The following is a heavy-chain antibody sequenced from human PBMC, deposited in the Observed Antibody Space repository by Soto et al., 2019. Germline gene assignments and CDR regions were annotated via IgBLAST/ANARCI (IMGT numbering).Heavy chain of an antibody. CDR3: ARDNDSSGDYYYSDY. CDR2: IRSSSSII. D-gene: IGHD3-22*01. V-gene: IGHV3-48*02. CDR1: GFTFSSYS. J-gene: IGHJ4*02. Sequence: EVQLVEYGGGLVQPGGSLRLSCAASGFTFSSYSMNWVRQAPGKGLEWVSYIRSSSSIIYYADSVKGRFTIYRDNAKNSLFLQMNSLRDEDTAVYYCARDNDSSGDYYYSDYWGQGTLVTVSA.